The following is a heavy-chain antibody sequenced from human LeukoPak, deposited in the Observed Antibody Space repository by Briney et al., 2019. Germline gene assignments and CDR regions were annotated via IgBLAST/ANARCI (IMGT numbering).Heavy chain of an antibody. CDR3: AKPPYDSSGYYYYFDY. D-gene: IGHD3-22*01. CDR1: GFTFSNYA. CDR2: ISASGGSA. J-gene: IGHJ4*02. Sequence: GGSLRLSCAASGFTFSNYAMSWVRQAPGKGLEWVSGISASGGSAYYADSVKGRFTISRDNSKNTLYLQMNSLRAEDTAVYYCAKPPYDSSGYYYYFDYWGQGTLVTVSS. V-gene: IGHV3-23*01.